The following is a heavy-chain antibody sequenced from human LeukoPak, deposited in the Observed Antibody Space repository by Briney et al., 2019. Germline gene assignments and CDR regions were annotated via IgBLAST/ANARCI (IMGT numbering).Heavy chain of an antibody. CDR2: ISWNSFSI. J-gene: IGHJ6*03. Sequence: GRSLRLSCAASGFTFHGYAMHWVRQAPGKGLEWVSGISWNSFSIGYADSVKGRFTISRDNAKNSLYLQMNSLRAEDTALYYCAQSSGNYLNYYYYMDVWGKGTTVTISS. CDR3: AQSSGNYLNYYYYMDV. V-gene: IGHV3-9*01. D-gene: IGHD3-10*01. CDR1: GFTFHGYA.